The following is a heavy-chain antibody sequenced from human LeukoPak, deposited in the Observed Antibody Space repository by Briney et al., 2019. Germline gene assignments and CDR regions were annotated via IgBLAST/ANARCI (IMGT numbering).Heavy chain of an antibody. Sequence: SETLSLTCTVSGGSISSYYWSWIRQPPGKGLEWIGYIYYSGSTHYNPSLKSRVTVSVDTSKKQFSLKLSSVTAADTAVYFCARNWWFGEVLLGDHAFDLWGQGTTVTVSS. J-gene: IGHJ3*01. CDR3: ARNWWFGEVLLGDHAFDL. CDR1: GGSISSYY. CDR2: IYYSGST. V-gene: IGHV4-59*01. D-gene: IGHD3-10*01.